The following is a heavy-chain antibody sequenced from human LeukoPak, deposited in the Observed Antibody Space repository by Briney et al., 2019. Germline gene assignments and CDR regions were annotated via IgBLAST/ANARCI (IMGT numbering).Heavy chain of an antibody. CDR1: GFTFSSYT. Sequence: PGGSLRLSCAASGFTFSSYTMNWVRQAPGKGLEWVSSISSSSIYIYYADSVKGRFTISRDNAKNSLYLQMNSLRAEDTAVYYCAELGITMIGGVWGKGTTVTISS. CDR3: AELGITMIGGV. D-gene: IGHD3-10*02. V-gene: IGHV3-21*01. J-gene: IGHJ6*04. CDR2: ISSSSIYI.